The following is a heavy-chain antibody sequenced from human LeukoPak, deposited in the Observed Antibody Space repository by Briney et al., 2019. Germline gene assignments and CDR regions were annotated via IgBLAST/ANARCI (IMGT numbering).Heavy chain of an antibody. CDR1: GFTFSSHG. CDR3: AKDDRWLQFCC. J-gene: IGHJ4*02. D-gene: IGHD5-24*01. CDR2: IIPSGHTT. Sequence: QTGGALRLSCAAPGFTFSSHGMNWVPQAPGKGLEWVSGIIPSGHTTYYADSVRGRFTISRDNSSNTLYLQMNSLRAEDTAVYYCAKDDRWLQFCCWGQGTLVTVSA. V-gene: IGHV3-23*01.